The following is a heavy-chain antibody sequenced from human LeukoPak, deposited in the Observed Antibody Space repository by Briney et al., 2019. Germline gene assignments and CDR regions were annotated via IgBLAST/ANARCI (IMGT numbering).Heavy chain of an antibody. CDR3: AREGGHGYNFPDFDY. Sequence: ASVKVSCKTSGYTFITYYIHWLRQAPGQGLEWMGRINSNTGGTNYAQNFQGRVTMARDTSISTAYMELSRLMSDDTAVYYCAREGGHGYNFPDFDYWGQGTLVTVSS. J-gene: IGHJ4*02. D-gene: IGHD5-24*01. CDR2: INSNTGGT. V-gene: IGHV1-2*06. CDR1: GYTFITYY.